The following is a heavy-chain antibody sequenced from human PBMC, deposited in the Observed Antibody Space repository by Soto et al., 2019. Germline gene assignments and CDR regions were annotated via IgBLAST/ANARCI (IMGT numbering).Heavy chain of an antibody. J-gene: IGHJ6*02. Sequence: ASVKVSCKASGYTFTSYYMHWVRQAPGQGLEWMGIINPSGGSTSYAQKFQGRVTMTRDTSTSTVYMELSSLRSEDTAVYYCARGAPLWIQPSDKSVYGMDVWGQGTTVTVSS. CDR2: INPSGGST. CDR1: GYTFTSYY. V-gene: IGHV1-46*01. D-gene: IGHD5-18*01. CDR3: ARGAPLWIQPSDKSVYGMDV.